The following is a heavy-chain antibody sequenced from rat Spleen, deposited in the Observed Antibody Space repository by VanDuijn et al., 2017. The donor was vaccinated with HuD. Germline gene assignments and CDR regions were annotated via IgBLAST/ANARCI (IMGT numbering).Heavy chain of an antibody. Sequence: EVQLVESGGGSVQPGRSLKLSCAASGFTFSSFPMAWVRQAPKKGLEWVASISPSGCSTYYRDSVKGRFTISRDNAKNTLYLQMDSLRSEDTATYYCAKDNVNYGGYALGYWGQGVMVTVSS. J-gene: IGHJ2*01. CDR3: AKDNVNYGGYALGY. CDR1: GFTFSSFP. V-gene: IGHV5-46*01. D-gene: IGHD1-11*01. CDR2: ISPSGCST.